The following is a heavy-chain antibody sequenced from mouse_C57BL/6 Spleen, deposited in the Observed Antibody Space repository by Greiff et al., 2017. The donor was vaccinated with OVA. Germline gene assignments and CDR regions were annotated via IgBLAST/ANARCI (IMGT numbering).Heavy chain of an antibody. D-gene: IGHD2-4*01. Sequence: QVQLQQSGPELVKPGASVTISCKASGYAFSSSWMNWVKQRPGKGLEWIGRIYPGDGETNYNGKFKGKATLTADKSSSTAYMQLSSLTSEDSAVYFCARGANYDYDGLFWFAYWGQGTLVTVSA. CDR1: GYAFSSSW. CDR3: ARGANYDYDGLFWFAY. CDR2: IYPGDGET. J-gene: IGHJ3*01. V-gene: IGHV1-82*01.